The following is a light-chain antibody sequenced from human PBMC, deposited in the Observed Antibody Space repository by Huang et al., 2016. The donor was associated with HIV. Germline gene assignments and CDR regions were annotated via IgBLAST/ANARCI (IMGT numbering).Light chain of an antibody. CDR2: GAS. CDR1: QSGINKY. Sequence: IVLTQSPGTLSLSPGGRATLSCRAAQSGINKYLSWYQQRPRQAPRLLSYGASNRATDIPDRCGGSGSGRDFTLTISRLEPEDFAVYYCQQYFNSPRTFGQGTKVEIK. V-gene: IGKV3-20*01. CDR3: QQYFNSPRT. J-gene: IGKJ1*01.